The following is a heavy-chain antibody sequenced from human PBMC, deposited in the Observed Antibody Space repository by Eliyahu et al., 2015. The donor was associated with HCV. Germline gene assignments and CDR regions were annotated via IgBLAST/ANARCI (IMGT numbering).Heavy chain of an antibody. Sequence: QVQLVESGGGVVQPGRSLRLSCAASGFTFSSYAMHWVRQAPGKGLEWVAVISYDGSNKYYADSVKDRFTISRDNSKNTLYLQMNSLRAEDTAVYYCARDPLHYYYGMDVWGQGTTVTVSS. CDR1: GFTFSSYA. CDR3: ARDPLHYYYGMDV. CDR2: ISYDGSNK. V-gene: IGHV3-30*04. J-gene: IGHJ6*02.